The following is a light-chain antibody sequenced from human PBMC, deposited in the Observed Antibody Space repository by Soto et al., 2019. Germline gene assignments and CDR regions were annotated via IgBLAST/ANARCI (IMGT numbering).Light chain of an antibody. CDR2: RND. V-gene: IGLV1-44*01. CDR1: SSNIGSNT. CDR3: VVWDDSLKAVV. J-gene: IGLJ3*02. Sequence: QTVVTQPPSASAPPGQSVTISCSGRSSNIGSNTVNWCQQVPGEAPKLLIYRNDQRSPGVPDRFSGSKSGTSASLAIDGLQSEDEADYYCVVWDDSLKAVVFGGGTKLTVL.